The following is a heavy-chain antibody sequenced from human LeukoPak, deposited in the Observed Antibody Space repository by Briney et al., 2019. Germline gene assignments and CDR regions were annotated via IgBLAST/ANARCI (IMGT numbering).Heavy chain of an antibody. CDR3: AGGFGVVYYFDY. Sequence: SETLSLTCTVSGGSISSGSYYWSWIRQPAGKGLEWIRRIYTSGSTNYNPSLKSRVTISVDTSKNQFSLKLSSVTAADTAVYYCAGGFGVVYYFDYWGQGTLVTVSS. J-gene: IGHJ4*02. CDR1: GGSISSGSYY. D-gene: IGHD3-3*01. V-gene: IGHV4-61*02. CDR2: IYTSGST.